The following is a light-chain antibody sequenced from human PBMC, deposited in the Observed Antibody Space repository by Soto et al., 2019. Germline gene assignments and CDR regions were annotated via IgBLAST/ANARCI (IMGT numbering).Light chain of an antibody. Sequence: QSALTQPPSASGSPGQSVTISCTGTSSGVGGYNYVSWYQQHPGKAPKLMIYEVSGRPSGVPDRFSGSKSSNTASLTVSGLQAEDEADYYCSSYAGTNNFVFGTGTKVTVL. V-gene: IGLV2-8*01. CDR3: SSYAGTNNFV. J-gene: IGLJ1*01. CDR2: EVS. CDR1: SSGVGGYNY.